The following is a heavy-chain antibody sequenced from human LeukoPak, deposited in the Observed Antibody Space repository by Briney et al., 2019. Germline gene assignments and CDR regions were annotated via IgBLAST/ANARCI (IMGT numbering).Heavy chain of an antibody. V-gene: IGHV3-23*01. J-gene: IGHJ4*02. CDR2: ISGSGGST. Sequence: GGSLRLSCAASGFTFSSYAMSWVRQAPGKGLEWVSAISGSGGSTYYADSVKGRFTISRDNSKNTLYLQMNSLRAEDTAGYYCGKAPYGSGSFRPHYFEYWGQGTLVTVSS. D-gene: IGHD3-10*01. CDR1: GFTFSSYA. CDR3: GKAPYGSGSFRPHYFEY.